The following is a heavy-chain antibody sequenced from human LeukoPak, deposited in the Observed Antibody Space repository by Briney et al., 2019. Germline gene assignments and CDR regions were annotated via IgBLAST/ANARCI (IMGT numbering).Heavy chain of an antibody. D-gene: IGHD4-23*01. V-gene: IGHV5-51*01. J-gene: IGHJ4*02. CDR1: GHSFTNYW. CDR2: IYPGDSET. CDR3: ARPSSLYGGTSEDY. Sequence: GESLKISCKGSGHSFTNYWIDWVRQMPGKGLEWMGIIYPGDSETIYSPSLDGQVTISADKSVSTTYLQWSSLQASDTAMYYCARPSSLYGGTSEDYWGQGTLVTVSS.